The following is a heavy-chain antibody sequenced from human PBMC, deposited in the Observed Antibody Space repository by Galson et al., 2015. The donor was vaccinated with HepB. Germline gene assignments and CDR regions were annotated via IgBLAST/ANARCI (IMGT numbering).Heavy chain of an antibody. CDR1: RFTFSSYW. D-gene: IGHD3-22*01. J-gene: IGHJ4*02. V-gene: IGHV3-7*03. CDR2: IKQDGSEK. CDR3: ARGRKTMIVVPVNYFDY. Sequence: SLRLSCAASRFTFSSYWMSWVRQAPGKGLEWVANIKQDGSEKDYVDSVKGRFTISRDNAKNSLLLQMNSLRAEDTAVYYCARGRKTMIVVPVNYFDYWGLGTLVTVSS.